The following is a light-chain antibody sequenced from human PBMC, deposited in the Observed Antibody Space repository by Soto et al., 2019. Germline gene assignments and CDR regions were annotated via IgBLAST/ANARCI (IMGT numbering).Light chain of an antibody. CDR3: QQYGNSPYT. CDR2: GTS. V-gene: IGKV3-20*01. J-gene: IGKJ2*01. Sequence: EIVLTQSPGTLSLSPGERAALSCRASQSISRSYLAWYQQKRGQAPRLLIYGTSNRATGIPDRFSGSGSGTDLTLTISRLEPEDFAVYFCQQYGNSPYTFGQGTKVDIK. CDR1: QSISRSY.